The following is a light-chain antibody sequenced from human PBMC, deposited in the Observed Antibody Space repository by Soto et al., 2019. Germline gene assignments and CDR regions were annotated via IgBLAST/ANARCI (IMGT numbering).Light chain of an antibody. Sequence: EIVMTQSPATLSVSPGDRATLSCRASQSVSTNLAWYQQKPGQAPRLLIYGASTRATGIPARFSGSGSGTEFTLTINSLRSEDFAVYYCQQYSSWPPALTFGGGTKVEIK. V-gene: IGKV3-15*01. J-gene: IGKJ4*01. CDR3: QQYSSWPPALT. CDR2: GAS. CDR1: QSVSTN.